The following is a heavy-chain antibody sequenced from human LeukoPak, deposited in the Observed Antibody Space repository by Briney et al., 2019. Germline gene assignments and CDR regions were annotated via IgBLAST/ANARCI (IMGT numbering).Heavy chain of an antibody. CDR2: ISGDGGST. V-gene: IGHV3-23*01. Sequence: GGSLRLSCAASGFTFSNYGMNWVRQAPGKGLEWVSSISGDGGSTFYADSVKGRFTISRDNSKNTLYLQMSNLRADDTAIYYCAKKRATTATTNFDYWGQGTLVTVSS. D-gene: IGHD1-26*01. J-gene: IGHJ4*02. CDR1: GFTFSNYG. CDR3: AKKRATTATTNFDY.